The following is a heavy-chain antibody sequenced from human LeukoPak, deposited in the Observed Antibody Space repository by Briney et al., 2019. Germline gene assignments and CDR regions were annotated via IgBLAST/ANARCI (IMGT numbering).Heavy chain of an antibody. D-gene: IGHD3-9*01. CDR2: IYYSGST. CDR3: ARGRGDYDILTGYYFRKAYFDY. Sequence: SETLSLTCTVSGDSISSYYWTWIRQPPGKGLEWIGYIYYSGSTNDNPSLKSRVTISVDTSKNQFSLKLSSVTAADTAVYYCARGRGDYDILTGYYFRKAYFDYWGQGTLVTVSS. V-gene: IGHV4-59*12. J-gene: IGHJ4*02. CDR1: GDSISSYY.